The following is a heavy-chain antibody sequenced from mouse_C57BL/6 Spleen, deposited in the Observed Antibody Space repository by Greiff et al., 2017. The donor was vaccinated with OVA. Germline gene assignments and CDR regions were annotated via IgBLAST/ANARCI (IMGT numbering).Heavy chain of an antibody. D-gene: IGHD1-1*01. Sequence: QVQLQQSGAELVRPGASVTLSCKASGYTFTDYEMHWVKQTPVHGLEWIGAIDPETGGTAYNQKFKGKAILTADKSSSTAYMQLRSLTSEDSAVYYCNYCGSSLWGQGTLVTVSA. V-gene: IGHV1-15*01. J-gene: IGHJ3*01. CDR3: NYCGSSL. CDR1: GYTFTDYE. CDR2: IDPETGGT.